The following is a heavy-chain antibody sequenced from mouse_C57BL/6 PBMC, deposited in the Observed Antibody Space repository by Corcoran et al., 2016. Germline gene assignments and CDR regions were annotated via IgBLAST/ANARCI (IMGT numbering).Heavy chain of an antibody. CDR3: AREEWGMDY. CDR1: GYTFTDYY. Sequence: EVQLQQSGPELVKPGASVKISCKASGYTFTDYYMNWVKQSHGKSLEWIGDINPNNGGTSYNQKFKGKATLTVDKSSSTAYMELRSLTSEDSAVYYCAREEWGMDYWGQGTSVTVSS. CDR2: INPNNGGT. V-gene: IGHV1-26*01. D-gene: IGHD1-3*01. J-gene: IGHJ4*01.